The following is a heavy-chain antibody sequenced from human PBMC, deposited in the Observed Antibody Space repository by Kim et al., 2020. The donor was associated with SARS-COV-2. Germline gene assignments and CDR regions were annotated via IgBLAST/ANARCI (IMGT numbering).Heavy chain of an antibody. V-gene: IGHV3-74*01. CDR3: TRSTQSWFFDL. CDR2: T. J-gene: IGHJ2*01. D-gene: IGHD4-17*01. Sequence: TDYVHSVEGRFTISRDNAKGTLYLQMNSLSADDTATYYCTRSTQSWFFDLWGRGTLVSVSS.